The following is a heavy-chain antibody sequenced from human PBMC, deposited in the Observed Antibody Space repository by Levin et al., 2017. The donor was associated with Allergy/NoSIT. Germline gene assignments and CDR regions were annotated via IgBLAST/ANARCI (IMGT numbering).Heavy chain of an antibody. CDR1: GFTFSGYG. CDR3: AKDWGATWSSIES. J-gene: IGHJ5*02. V-gene: IGHV3-30*18. Sequence: GGSLRLSCAASGFTFSGYGMHWVRQAPGKGLEWVAVILYDGSKKYYADSVKGRFTISRDNSKNTLYLQMNSLRVEDTAVYYCAKDWGATWSSIESWGQGTLVTVSS. CDR2: ILYDGSKK. D-gene: IGHD1-26*01.